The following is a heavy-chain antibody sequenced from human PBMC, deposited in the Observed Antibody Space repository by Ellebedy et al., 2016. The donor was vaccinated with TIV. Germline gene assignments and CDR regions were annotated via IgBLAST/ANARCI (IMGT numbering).Heavy chain of an antibody. V-gene: IGHV4-34*01. CDR3: AREGAGDGDY. CDR2: INHSGST. J-gene: IGHJ4*02. CDR1: GGSFSGYY. Sequence: MPSETLSLTCAVYGGSFSGYYWSWIRQPPGKGLEWIGEINHSGSTNYNPSLKSRVTISVDTSKNQFSLKLSSVTAADTAVYYCAREGAGDGDYWGQGTLVTVSS.